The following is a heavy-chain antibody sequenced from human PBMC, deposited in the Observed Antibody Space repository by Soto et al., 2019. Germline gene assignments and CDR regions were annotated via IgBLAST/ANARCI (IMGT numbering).Heavy chain of an antibody. CDR3: ATHQKILCSSTSCSNYYYGMDV. Sequence: QVQLVQSGAEVKKPGASVKVSCKASGYTFTSYGISWVRQAPGQGLEWMGWISAYNGNTNYAQKLQGRVTMTTDTSTSTAYMELRSLRSDDTAVYYCATHQKILCSSTSCSNYYYGMDVWGQGTTVTVSS. CDR2: ISAYNGNT. D-gene: IGHD2-2*01. J-gene: IGHJ6*02. V-gene: IGHV1-18*01. CDR1: GYTFTSYG.